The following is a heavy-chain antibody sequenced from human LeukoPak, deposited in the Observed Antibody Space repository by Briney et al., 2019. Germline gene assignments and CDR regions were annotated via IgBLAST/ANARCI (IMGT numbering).Heavy chain of an antibody. Sequence: PGGSLRLSCAASGFTFSSYWKSWVRQAPGKGLEWVANIKQDGSEKYYEDSVKGRFTISRDNAKNSLYLQMNSLRAEDTAVYYCARDRIVATISYYYYYMDVWGKGTTVTVSS. CDR3: ARDRIVATISYYYYYMDV. D-gene: IGHD5-12*01. CDR2: IKQDGSEK. V-gene: IGHV3-7*01. J-gene: IGHJ6*03. CDR1: GFTFSSYW.